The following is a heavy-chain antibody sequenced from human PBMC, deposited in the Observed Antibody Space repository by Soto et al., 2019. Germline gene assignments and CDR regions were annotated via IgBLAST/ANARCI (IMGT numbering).Heavy chain of an antibody. D-gene: IGHD3-22*01. CDR1: GGTFSSYA. CDR3: ARDGQDSSGYYYYYYGMDV. Sequence: QVQLVQSGAEVKKPGSSVKVSCKASGGTFSSYAISWVRQASGQGLEWMGGIIPIFGTANYAQKFQGRVTSTADESTSTDYMELSSLRSEDTAVYYFARDGQDSSGYYYYYYGMDVWGQGTTVTVSS. CDR2: IIPIFGTA. V-gene: IGHV1-69*01. J-gene: IGHJ6*02.